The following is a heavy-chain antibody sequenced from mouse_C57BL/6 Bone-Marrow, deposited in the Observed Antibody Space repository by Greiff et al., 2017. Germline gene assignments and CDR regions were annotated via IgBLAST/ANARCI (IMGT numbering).Heavy chain of an antibody. J-gene: IGHJ3*01. CDR2: IYPRSGNT. CDR1: GYTFTSYG. D-gene: IGHD1-1*01. CDR3: AIYYGSSYGFAY. Sequence: QLQQSGAELARPGASVKLSCKASGYTFTSYGISWVKQRTGQGLEWIGEIYPRSGNTYYNEKFKGKATLTADKSSSTAYMELRSLTSEDSAVYFCAIYYGSSYGFAYWGQGTLVTVSA. V-gene: IGHV1-81*01.